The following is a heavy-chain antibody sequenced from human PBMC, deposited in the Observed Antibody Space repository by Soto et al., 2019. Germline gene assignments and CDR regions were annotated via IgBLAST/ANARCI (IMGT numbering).Heavy chain of an antibody. CDR1: GYTFTSYG. Sequence: QVQLVQSGAEVKKPGASVKVSCKASGYTFTSYGISWVRQAPGQGLEWMGWISAYNGNTNYAQKLQGRVTMTTDTSTSTAYMELRSLRSDDTAVYYCAIPMGGYCSSTSCFFGWFDPWGQGTLVTVSS. V-gene: IGHV1-18*01. CDR3: AIPMGGYCSSTSCFFGWFDP. CDR2: ISAYNGNT. D-gene: IGHD2-2*01. J-gene: IGHJ5*02.